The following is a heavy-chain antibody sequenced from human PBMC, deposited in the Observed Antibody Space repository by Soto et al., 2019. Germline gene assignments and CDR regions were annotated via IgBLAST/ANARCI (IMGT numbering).Heavy chain of an antibody. CDR1: GFTFSSYG. V-gene: IGHV3-33*01. D-gene: IGHD6-6*01. CDR2: IWYDGSNK. Sequence: ESGGGVVQPGRALRLSCAASGFTFSSYGMHWVRQAPGKGLEWVAVIWYDGSNKYYADSVKGRFTISRDNSKNTLYLQMNSLRAEDTAVYYCARSEQLVRAFDIWGQGTMVTVSS. CDR3: ARSEQLVRAFDI. J-gene: IGHJ3*02.